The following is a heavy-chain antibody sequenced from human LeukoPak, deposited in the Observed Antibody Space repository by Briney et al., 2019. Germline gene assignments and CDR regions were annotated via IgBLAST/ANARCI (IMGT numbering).Heavy chain of an antibody. J-gene: IGHJ5*02. D-gene: IGHD6-19*01. Sequence: PGGSLRLSCAASGLHFSGTALSWVRQAPGKGLEWVSAISHDGMNAYYADSVKGRFTISRDNSKRTVSLDMSSLTAADTGVYYCAKDGAQYSSGPECDPRGQGALVTVSP. CDR2: ISHDGMNA. V-gene: IGHV3-23*01. CDR3: AKDGAQYSSGPECDP. CDR1: GLHFSGTA.